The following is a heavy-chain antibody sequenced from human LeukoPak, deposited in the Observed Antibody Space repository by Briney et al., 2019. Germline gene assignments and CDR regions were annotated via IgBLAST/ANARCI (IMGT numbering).Heavy chain of an antibody. CDR1: EFTFNTYW. V-gene: IGHV3-7*01. CDR3: ARDTKGGYFDL. CDR2: IKEDGTRD. Sequence: GGSLRLSCAASEFTFNTYWMSWVRQAPGKGLEWLANIKEDGTRDYYVESVKGRFTISKDNAKTSLYLQLSSLRAEDTAVYYCARDTKGGYFDLWGQGTLVTVSS. J-gene: IGHJ4*02.